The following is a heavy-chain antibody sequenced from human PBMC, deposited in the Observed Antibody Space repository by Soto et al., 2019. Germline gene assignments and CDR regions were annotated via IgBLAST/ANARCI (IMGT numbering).Heavy chain of an antibody. J-gene: IGHJ5*01. CDR3: ARGIATGQLDS. D-gene: IGHD2-15*01. V-gene: IGHV1-3*01. CDR2: INPDNGNT. CDR1: GYTFTRYT. Sequence: ASVKVSCKASGYTFTRYTMNWVRQAPGQRLEWMGWINPDNGNTKSSQKFQDRVIINRDTSASTAYMDLSSLRSEDTAVYYCARGIATGQLDSWGQGTLVTVSS.